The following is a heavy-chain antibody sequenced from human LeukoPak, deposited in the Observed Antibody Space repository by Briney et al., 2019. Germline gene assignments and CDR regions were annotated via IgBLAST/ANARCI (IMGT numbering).Heavy chain of an antibody. D-gene: IGHD3-22*01. V-gene: IGHV3-30-3*01. J-gene: IGHJ3*02. CDR3: AKGSGYYSRDAFDI. CDR2: ISYDGSNK. CDR1: GFTFSTYA. Sequence: GGSLRLSCAASGFTFSTYAMHWVRQAPGKGLEWVAVISYDGSNKYYADSVKGRFTISRDNSKTTLYLQMNSLRAEDTAVYYCAKGSGYYSRDAFDIWGQGTMVTVSS.